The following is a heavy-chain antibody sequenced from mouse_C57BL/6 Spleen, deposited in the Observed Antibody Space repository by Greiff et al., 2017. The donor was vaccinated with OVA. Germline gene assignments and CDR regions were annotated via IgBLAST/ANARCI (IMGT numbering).Heavy chain of an antibody. CDR2: IYPGDGDT. Sequence: QVQLKQSGPELVKPGASVKISCKASGYAFSSSWMNWVKQRPGKGLEWIGRIYPGDGDTNYNGKFKGKATLTADKSSSTAYMQLSSLTSEDSAVYFWARRSLGRVYAMDYWGQGTSVTVSS. V-gene: IGHV1-82*01. D-gene: IGHD4-1*01. CDR3: ARRSLGRVYAMDY. J-gene: IGHJ4*01. CDR1: GYAFSSSW.